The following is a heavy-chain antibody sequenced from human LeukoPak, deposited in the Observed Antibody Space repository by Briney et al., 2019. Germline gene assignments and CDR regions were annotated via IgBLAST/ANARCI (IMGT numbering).Heavy chain of an antibody. V-gene: IGHV3-21*01. D-gene: IGHD4-23*01. CDR2: ITSGSGYI. Sequence: GGSLRLSCAASGFTFSTYTMNWVRQAPGKGLEWGSSITSGSGYIYYADSVKGPFTFSRDNARNSLSLQMTSLRAEDTAVYYCARDSATVVIRSNWFDPWGQGTLVTVSS. CDR3: ARDSATVVIRSNWFDP. CDR1: GFTFSTYT. J-gene: IGHJ5*02.